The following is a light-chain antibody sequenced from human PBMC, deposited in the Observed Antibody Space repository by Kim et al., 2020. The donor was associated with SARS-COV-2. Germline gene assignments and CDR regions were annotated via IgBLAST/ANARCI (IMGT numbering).Light chain of an antibody. V-gene: IGKV2D-29*01. CDR3: MQSVQPPFS. J-gene: IGKJ2*01. CDR2: EVS. CDR1: QSLVHSDGKTY. Sequence: QSASISCKSSQSLVHSDGKTYLYWYLQRPGQPPQPLIYEVSNRFSGVSERFSGSGSGTDFTLKISRVEIDDVGSYYCMQSVQPPFSFGQGTKLEI.